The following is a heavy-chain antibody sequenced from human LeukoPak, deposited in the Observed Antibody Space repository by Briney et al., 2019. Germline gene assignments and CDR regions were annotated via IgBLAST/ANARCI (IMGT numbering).Heavy chain of an antibody. CDR2: ISGSGGST. J-gene: IGHJ6*02. Sequence: GGSLRLSCAASGFTFSSYAMSWVRQAPGEGLEWVSAISGSGGSTYYADSVKGRFTISRDNSKNTLYLQMTSLRAEDTAVYYCAAYCSSTSCYVRSYYYYYGMDVWGQGTTVTVSS. CDR3: AAYCSSTSCYVRSYYYYYGMDV. D-gene: IGHD2-2*01. V-gene: IGHV3-23*01. CDR1: GFTFSSYA.